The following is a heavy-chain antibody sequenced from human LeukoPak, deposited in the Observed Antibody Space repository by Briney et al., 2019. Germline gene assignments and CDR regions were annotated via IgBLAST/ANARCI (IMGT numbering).Heavy chain of an antibody. Sequence: GGSLRLSCAASGFTFSSYWMHWVRQAPGKGPVWVSRINSDGSSTSYADSVKGRFTISRDNAKNTLYLQMNSLRAEDTAVYYCARAGNDYGDPNDAFDIWGQGTMVTVSS. CDR1: GFTFSSYW. CDR2: INSDGSST. D-gene: IGHD4-17*01. V-gene: IGHV3-74*01. CDR3: ARAGNDYGDPNDAFDI. J-gene: IGHJ3*02.